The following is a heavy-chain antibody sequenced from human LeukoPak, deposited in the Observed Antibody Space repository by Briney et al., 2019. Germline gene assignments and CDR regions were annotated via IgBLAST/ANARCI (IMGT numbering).Heavy chain of an antibody. J-gene: IGHJ4*02. D-gene: IGHD6-13*01. CDR1: GGSFSGHY. Sequence: SETLSLTCAVSGGSFSGHYWNWIRQPPGKGLEWIGVINHVGSTTYNPSLKSQFTTSVNTSQNQFSLRLSSVTAADTAVYYCARGRYVTTRGGAAAGFLDYWGQGTLVTVST. V-gene: IGHV4-34*01. CDR3: ARGRYVTTRGGAAAGFLDY. CDR2: INHVGST.